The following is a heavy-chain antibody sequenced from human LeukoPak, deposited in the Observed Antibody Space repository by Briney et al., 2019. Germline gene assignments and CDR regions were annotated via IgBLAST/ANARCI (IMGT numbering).Heavy chain of an antibody. J-gene: IGHJ4*02. CDR3: ARDSSFDY. CDR1: GFTFNTYS. CDR2: ISSSSGTI. D-gene: IGHD6-13*01. V-gene: IGHV3-48*04. Sequence: GGSLRLSCAASGFTFNTYSMNWVRQAPGKGLEWVSYISSSSGTIYYADSVKGRFTISRDNAKNSLYLQMNSLRAEDTAVYYCARDSSFDYWGQGTLVTVSS.